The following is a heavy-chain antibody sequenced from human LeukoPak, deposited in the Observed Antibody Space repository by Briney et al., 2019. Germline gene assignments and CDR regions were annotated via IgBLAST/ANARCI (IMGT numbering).Heavy chain of an antibody. J-gene: IGHJ4*02. CDR1: GFTFSSYA. Sequence: GGSLRLSCAASGFTFSSYAMSWVRQTPGKGLEWVGNINQGGSEKYYVDSVKGRFTISRDNAKNSLYLQINSPTVEDTAVYYCSNGYCSGDSCYWGQGTLVTVSS. D-gene: IGHD2-15*01. V-gene: IGHV3-7*01. CDR2: INQGGSEK. CDR3: SNGYCSGDSCY.